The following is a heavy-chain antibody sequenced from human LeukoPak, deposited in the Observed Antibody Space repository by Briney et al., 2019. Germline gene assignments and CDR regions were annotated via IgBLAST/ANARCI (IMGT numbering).Heavy chain of an antibody. D-gene: IGHD2-21*01. V-gene: IGHV3-23*01. CDR2: ISGSGSST. CDR3: AKALHIVVVMDAFDI. J-gene: IGHJ3*02. Sequence: GGSLRLSCATSGFTFRTYAMSWVRQAPGKGLEWVSTISGSGSSTFYADSVKGRFTISRDNSKDTLYLQMNSLRAEDTAVYYCAKALHIVVVMDAFDIWGQGTMVTVSS. CDR1: GFTFRTYA.